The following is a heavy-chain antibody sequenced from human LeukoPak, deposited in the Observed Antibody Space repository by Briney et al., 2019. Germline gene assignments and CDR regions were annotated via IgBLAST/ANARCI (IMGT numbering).Heavy chain of an antibody. CDR2: MNPNSGNT. CDR3: ARGRLYYYGSGSYKVDP. CDR1: GYTFTSYD. J-gene: IGHJ5*02. D-gene: IGHD3-10*01. Sequence: ASVKVSCKASGYTFTSYDINWVRQATGQGLEWMGWMNPNSGNTGYAQKFQGRVTMTRNTSISTAYMVLSSLRSEDTAVYYCARGRLYYYGSGSYKVDPWGQGTLVTVSS. V-gene: IGHV1-8*01.